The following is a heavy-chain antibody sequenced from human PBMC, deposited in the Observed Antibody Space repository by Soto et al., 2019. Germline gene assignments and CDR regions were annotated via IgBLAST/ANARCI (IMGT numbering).Heavy chain of an antibody. D-gene: IGHD2-21*02. CDR2: INQSGGT. CDR3: AKRMTVYYYIDV. Sequence: QVQLQQWGAGLLKPSETLSLTCAVYGESFSDYYWSWIRQPPGMGLEWIGEINQSGGTNYNPSLKSRVTISVARSKNQFSLKLSSVTAADTAVYYCAKRMTVYYYIDVWDKRTTVTVSS. J-gene: IGHJ6*03. CDR1: GESFSDYY. V-gene: IGHV4-34*01.